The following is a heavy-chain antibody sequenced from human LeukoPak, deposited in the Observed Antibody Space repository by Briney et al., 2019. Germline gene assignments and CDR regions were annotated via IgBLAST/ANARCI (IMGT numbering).Heavy chain of an antibody. Sequence: SETLSLTCAVYGGSFSGYYWSWVRQPPGKGLEWIGEINHSGSTNYNPSLKSRVTISVDTSKNQFSLKLSSVTAADTAVYYCARGRITMVRGSTFFDYWGQGTLVTVS. J-gene: IGHJ4*02. CDR1: GGSFSGYY. D-gene: IGHD3-10*01. CDR2: INHSGST. V-gene: IGHV4-34*01. CDR3: ARGRITMVRGSTFFDY.